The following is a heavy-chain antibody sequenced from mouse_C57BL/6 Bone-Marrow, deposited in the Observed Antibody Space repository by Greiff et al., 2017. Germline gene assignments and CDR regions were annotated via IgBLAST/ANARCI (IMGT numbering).Heavy chain of an antibody. Sequence: QVQLQQSGAELVKPGASVKLSCKASGYTFTSYWMHWVKQRPGQGLEWIGMIHPNSGSTNYNEKFKSKATLTVDKSSSTAYMQLSSLTSEDSAVYYCARRIYYDYDGYWGQGTTLTVSS. CDR2: IHPNSGST. J-gene: IGHJ2*01. CDR3: ARRIYYDYDGY. CDR1: GYTFTSYW. D-gene: IGHD2-4*01. V-gene: IGHV1-64*01.